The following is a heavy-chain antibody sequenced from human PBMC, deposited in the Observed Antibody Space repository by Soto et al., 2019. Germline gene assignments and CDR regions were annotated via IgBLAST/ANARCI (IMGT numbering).Heavy chain of an antibody. Sequence: ESLKISCQCSGYSFTGHWIGWVRQMPGKGLEWMGIIYPDDSDTRYSPSFQGQVTISADKFISTAYLQWSSLKASDTAMYYCARAGDGYNYEVDEWGQGTLVT. V-gene: IGHV5-51*01. CDR3: ARAGDGYNYEVDE. J-gene: IGHJ1*01. CDR1: GYSFTGHW. D-gene: IGHD5-12*01. CDR2: IYPDDSDT.